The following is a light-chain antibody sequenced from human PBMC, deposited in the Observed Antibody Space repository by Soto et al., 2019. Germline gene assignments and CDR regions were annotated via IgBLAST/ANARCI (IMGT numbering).Light chain of an antibody. Sequence: EVLLTQSPGTLSLSRGERATLSCRGSQSVSSSDLAWYQQKPGQATRLLIYHASSTTTGIPDSFSGSGSGTDFTLTISRLDHEDFAVYYSQQYGSSSCPFAQVTKVDIK. CDR3: QQYGSSSCP. CDR1: QSVSSSD. V-gene: IGKV3-20*01. CDR2: HAS. J-gene: IGKJ1*01.